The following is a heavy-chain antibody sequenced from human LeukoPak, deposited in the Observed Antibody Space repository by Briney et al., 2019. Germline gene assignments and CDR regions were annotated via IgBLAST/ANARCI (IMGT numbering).Heavy chain of an antibody. CDR1: GITLSNYG. J-gene: IGHJ4*02. Sequence: GGSLRLSCAVSGITLSNYGMSWVRQAPGKGLEWVAGISGSGGRTNHADSVKGRFTVSRDNPKNTLYLQMNSLRAENTAVYFCAKRGVVIRVILVGFHKEANYFDSWGQGALVTVSS. CDR2: ISGSGGRT. D-gene: IGHD3-22*01. V-gene: IGHV3-23*01. CDR3: AKRGVVIRVILVGFHKEANYFDS.